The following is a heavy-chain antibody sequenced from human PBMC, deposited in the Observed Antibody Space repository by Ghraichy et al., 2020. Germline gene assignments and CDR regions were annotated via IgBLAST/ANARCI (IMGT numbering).Heavy chain of an antibody. CDR2: INHSGST. D-gene: IGHD5-18*01. CDR3: ARQWIQLWSKGAFDI. J-gene: IGHJ3*02. Sequence: SETLSLTCTVYGGSFSGYYWSWIRQPPGKGLEWIGEINHSGSTNYNPSLKSRVTISVDTSKNQFSLKLSSVTAADTAVYYCARQWIQLWSKGAFDIWGQGTMVTVSS. CDR1: GGSFSGYY. V-gene: IGHV4-34*01.